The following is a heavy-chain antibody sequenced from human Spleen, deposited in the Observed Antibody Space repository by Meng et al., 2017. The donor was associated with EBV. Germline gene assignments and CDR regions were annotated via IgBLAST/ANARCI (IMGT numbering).Heavy chain of an antibody. CDR1: GFTFSGYS. V-gene: IGHV3-21*06. J-gene: IGHJ4*02. CDR3: TVRDGSGWAAGH. CDR2: ISVTGSYI. Sequence: EVRLGESGGGQVKPGGSLRLSCAGSGFTFSGYSLNWVRQAPGKGLEWVSSISVTGSYINYADSVKGRFTVSRDNAKNSLYLQMNSLRVEDTAVYYCTVRDGSGWAAGHWGQGTLVTVSS. D-gene: IGHD6-19*01.